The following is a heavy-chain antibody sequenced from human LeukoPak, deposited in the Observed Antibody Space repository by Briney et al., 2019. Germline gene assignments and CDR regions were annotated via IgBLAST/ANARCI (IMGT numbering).Heavy chain of an antibody. V-gene: IGHV1-2*02. J-gene: IGHJ3*02. CDR2: INLNSGGT. Sequence: APVKVSCKASGYTFTDYYMHWVRQAPGQGLEWMGWINLNSGGTGYALKFQGRVMMTRDTSISTAYMELSRLRSDDTAVYYCARDYLWGGSDAFDMWGQGTMVIVSS. D-gene: IGHD3-16*01. CDR3: ARDYLWGGSDAFDM. CDR1: GYTFTDYY.